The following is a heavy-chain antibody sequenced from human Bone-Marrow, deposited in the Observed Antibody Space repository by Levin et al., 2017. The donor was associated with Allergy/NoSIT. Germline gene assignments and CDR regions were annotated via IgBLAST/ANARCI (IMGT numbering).Heavy chain of an antibody. Sequence: SQTLSLTCTVSGGSISSGGYYWSWVRQPAGKGLEWIGHIHTSGNTNYNPSLKSRVAISVDSSKNQFSLELTSVTAADTAVYYCARLHCISDCFFVMRYHFNFWGQGTLVTVSS. J-gene: IGHJ4*02. CDR3: ARLHCISDCFFVMRYHFNF. CDR1: GGSISSGGYY. D-gene: IGHD2-21*02. CDR2: IHTSGNT. V-gene: IGHV4-61*09.